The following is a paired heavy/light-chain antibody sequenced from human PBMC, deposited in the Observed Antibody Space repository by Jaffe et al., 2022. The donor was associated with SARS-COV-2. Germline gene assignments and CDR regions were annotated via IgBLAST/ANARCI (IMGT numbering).Light chain of an antibody. CDR3: QQRYNWPLT. V-gene: IGKV3-11*01. CDR2: DAS. Sequence: VLTQSPATLSLSPGEGATLSCRASQSVYSSLAWYQHRSGQAPRLLIYDASNRATGIPARFSGSGSGTDFTLTISSLEPEDFAVYYCQQRYNWPLTFGGGTKVEIK. CDR1: QSVYSS. J-gene: IGKJ4*01.
Heavy chain of an antibody. CDR3: AKAHGIFDSSSWYLRFDY. J-gene: IGHJ4*02. Sequence: EVQLLESGGGWVQPGGSLRLSCAASGFTFSSYAMSWVRQAPGKGLEWVSTIGGSDDSTYYADSVKGRFTISRDNSKNTLYVQMNSLRDEDTAVYFCAKAHGIFDSSSWYLRFDYWGQGSLVTVSS. CDR1: GFTFSSYA. V-gene: IGHV3-23*01. D-gene: IGHD6-13*01. CDR2: IGGSDDST.